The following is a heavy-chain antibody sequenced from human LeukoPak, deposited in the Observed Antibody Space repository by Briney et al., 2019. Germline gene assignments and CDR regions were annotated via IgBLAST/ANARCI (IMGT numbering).Heavy chain of an antibody. CDR1: GGSISSYY. CDR3: AREDTAMAYYFDY. J-gene: IGHJ4*02. V-gene: IGHV4-59*01. D-gene: IGHD5-18*01. CDR2: IYYSGST. Sequence: PSETLSLTCTVSGGSISSYYWSRIRQPPGKGLEWIGYIYYSGSTNYNPSLKSRVTISVDTSKNQFSLKLSSVTAADTAVYYCAREDTAMAYYFDYWGQGTLVTVSS.